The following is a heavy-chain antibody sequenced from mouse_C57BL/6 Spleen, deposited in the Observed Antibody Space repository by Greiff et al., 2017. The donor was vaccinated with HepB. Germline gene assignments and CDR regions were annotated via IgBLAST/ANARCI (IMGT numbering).Heavy chain of an antibody. CDR1: GFTFSDYY. Sequence: EVMLVESEGGLVQPGSSMKLSCTASGFTFSDYYMAWVRQVPEKGLEWVANINYDGSSTYYLDSLKSRFIISRDNAKNILYLQMSSLKSEDTATYYCARDGGYSNYWYFDVWGTGTTVTVSS. J-gene: IGHJ1*03. CDR2: INYDGSST. D-gene: IGHD2-5*01. V-gene: IGHV5-16*01. CDR3: ARDGGYSNYWYFDV.